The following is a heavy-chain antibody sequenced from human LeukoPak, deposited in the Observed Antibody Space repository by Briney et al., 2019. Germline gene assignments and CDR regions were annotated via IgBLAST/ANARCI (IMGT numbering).Heavy chain of an antibody. CDR1: RFTFSSYG. Sequence: GRSLRLSCAASRFTFSSYGMHWVRQAPGKGLEWVALISNDAGNYYYADSVKGRFTISRDNSKNTLYLQMNSLRAEDTAVYFCAKDRRLYDILTPFDYWGQGTLVTVSS. J-gene: IGHJ4*02. CDR3: AKDRRLYDILTPFDY. D-gene: IGHD3-9*01. CDR2: ISNDAGNY. V-gene: IGHV3-30*18.